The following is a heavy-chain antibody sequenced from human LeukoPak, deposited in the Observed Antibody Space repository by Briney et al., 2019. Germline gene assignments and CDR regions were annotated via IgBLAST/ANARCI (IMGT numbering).Heavy chain of an antibody. CDR3: ARDLAAAARTYYYYYMDV. J-gene: IGHJ6*03. CDR2: IYPGDSDT. CDR1: GYRFTSYW. D-gene: IGHD6-13*01. Sequence: GESLKISCKGSGYRFTSYWIGWVRQMPGKGLDWMGIIYPGDSDTRYSPSFQGQVTISADKSISTAYLQWSSLKAADTAMYYCARDLAAAARTYYYYYMDVWGKGTTVTVSS. V-gene: IGHV5-51*01.